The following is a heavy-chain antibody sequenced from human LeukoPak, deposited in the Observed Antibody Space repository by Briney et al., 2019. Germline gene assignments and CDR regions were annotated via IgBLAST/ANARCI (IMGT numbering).Heavy chain of an antibody. D-gene: IGHD3-10*01. V-gene: IGHV3-23*01. CDR2: ISGSGGDT. J-gene: IGHJ4*02. Sequence: GGSLRLSCAASGFTFSSYAMSWVRQAPGKGLEWVSVISGSGGDTNYANSVKSRFTISRDNSRNTLYLQMNPLRAEDTAVYYCAKPREGSGSYYKSFFDSWGQGTLVTVSS. CDR3: AKPREGSGSYYKSFFDS. CDR1: GFTFSSYA.